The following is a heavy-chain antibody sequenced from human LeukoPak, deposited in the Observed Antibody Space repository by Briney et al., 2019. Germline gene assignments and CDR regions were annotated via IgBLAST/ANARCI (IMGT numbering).Heavy chain of an antibody. CDR3: AISKRSYTFDY. Sequence: SETLSLPCTVSGGSISSSRYLWGWIRQPPGEGLEWIGNIYHSGTPYYNPSLKSRVTISVHTSKNQFALKRSSVTAADTAVYYCAISKRSYTFDYWGQGTLVTVSS. D-gene: IGHD1-26*01. CDR1: GGSISSSRYL. V-gene: IGHV4-39*06. CDR2: IYHSGTP. J-gene: IGHJ4*02.